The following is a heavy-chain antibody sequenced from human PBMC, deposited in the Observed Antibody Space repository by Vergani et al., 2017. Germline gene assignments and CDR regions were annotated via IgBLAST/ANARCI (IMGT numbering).Heavy chain of an antibody. D-gene: IGHD1-14*01. CDR3: ARDLRLLYNRFDP. CDR1: GFTFNQYG. CDR2: TWYDGNNK. V-gene: IGHV3-33*01. Sequence: QVQLLDSGGGVVQPGSSLRLSCAASGFTFNQYGMHWVRQAPGKGLEWVAVTWYDGNNKQYADSVKGRFTISRDNSKSTMYLQMNSLRDEDTGVYYCARDLRLLYNRFDPWGQGTLVTVSS. J-gene: IGHJ5*02.